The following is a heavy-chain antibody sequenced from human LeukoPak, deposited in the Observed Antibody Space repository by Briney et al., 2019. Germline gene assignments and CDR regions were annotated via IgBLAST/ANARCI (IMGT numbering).Heavy chain of an antibody. D-gene: IGHD6-13*01. CDR3: ARAASYSSSGKARKNYYFDY. CDR2: MNPNSGNT. V-gene: IGHV1-8*01. CDR1: GYTFTSYD. J-gene: IGHJ4*02. Sequence: ASVKVSCKASGYTFTSYDINWVRQATGQGLEWMGWMNPNSGNTGYAQKFQGRVTMTRNTSISTAYMELSSLRSEDTAVYYCARAASYSSSGKARKNYYFDYWGQGTLVTVSS.